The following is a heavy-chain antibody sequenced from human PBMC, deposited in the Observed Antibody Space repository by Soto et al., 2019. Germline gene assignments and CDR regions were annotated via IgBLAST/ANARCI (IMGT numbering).Heavy chain of an antibody. CDR1: GFTVSSNS. V-gene: IGHV3-53*02. Sequence: EVQLVETGGGLIQLGGSLRLSCAASGFTVSSNSVSWVRQAPGKGLEWVSVFSSDGSTYYADSVKGRFTVSRDPSKNTISPQMNSLSAVETALYYCARVNSILGAPCDLWGVGTLVPVSS. CDR2: FSSDGST. J-gene: IGHJ4*02. CDR3: ARVNSILGAPCDL. D-gene: IGHD3-16*01.